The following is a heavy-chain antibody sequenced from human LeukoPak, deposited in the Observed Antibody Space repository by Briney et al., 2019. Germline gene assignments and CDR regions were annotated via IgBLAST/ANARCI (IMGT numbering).Heavy chain of an antibody. CDR1: GGSISSGGYY. Sequence: PSETLSLTCTVSGGSISSGGYYWSWIRQPPGKGLEWIGYIYYRGSTNYNPSLKGRVTISVDTSKNQVSLKLSSVTAADTAVYYCARKSDYAPPWYGFDIWGQGTMVTVSS. D-gene: IGHD4-17*01. V-gene: IGHV4-61*08. J-gene: IGHJ3*02. CDR2: IYYRGST. CDR3: ARKSDYAPPWYGFDI.